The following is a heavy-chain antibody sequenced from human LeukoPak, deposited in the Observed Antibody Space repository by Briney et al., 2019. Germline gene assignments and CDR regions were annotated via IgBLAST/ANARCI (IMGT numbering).Heavy chain of an antibody. Sequence: ASVTVSCTASGYTFTSYGISWVRQAPGQGLEWMGWISGYNGNTNYAQKLQGRVTMTTDTSTSTAYMELRSLISDDTAIYYCAGQVDTTMALPDYWGQGTLVTVSS. CDR2: ISGYNGNT. V-gene: IGHV1-18*01. J-gene: IGHJ4*02. D-gene: IGHD5-18*01. CDR3: AGQVDTTMALPDY. CDR1: GYTFTSYG.